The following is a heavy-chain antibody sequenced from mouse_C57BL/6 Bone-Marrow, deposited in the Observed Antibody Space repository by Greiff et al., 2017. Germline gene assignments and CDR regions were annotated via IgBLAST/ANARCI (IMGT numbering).Heavy chain of an antibody. CDR1: GYTFTSYW. CDR3: ARSVYYGSSFDWYFDV. CDR2: IDPSDSYT. Sequence: QVQLQQPGAELVKPGASVKVSCKASGYTFTSYWMHWVKQRPGQGLEWIGEIDPSDSYTNYNQKFKGKSTLTVDKSSSTAYMQLSSLTSEDSAVYYCARSVYYGSSFDWYFDVWGTGTTVTVSS. V-gene: IGHV1-69*01. D-gene: IGHD1-1*01. J-gene: IGHJ1*03.